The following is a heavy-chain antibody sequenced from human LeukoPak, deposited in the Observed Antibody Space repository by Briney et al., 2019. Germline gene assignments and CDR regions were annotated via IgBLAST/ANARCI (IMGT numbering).Heavy chain of an antibody. CDR3: AREIRWGSGTDVDY. V-gene: IGHV4-4*02. Sequence: SETLSLTCAVSGGSISSSNWWSWVRQPPGKGLEWIGEIYHSGSTNYNPSLKSRVTISVDKSTNQFSLTLSSVTAADTAVYYCAREIRWGSGTDVDYWGQGTLVTVSS. CDR2: IYHSGST. D-gene: IGHD3-10*01. J-gene: IGHJ4*02. CDR1: GGSISSSNW.